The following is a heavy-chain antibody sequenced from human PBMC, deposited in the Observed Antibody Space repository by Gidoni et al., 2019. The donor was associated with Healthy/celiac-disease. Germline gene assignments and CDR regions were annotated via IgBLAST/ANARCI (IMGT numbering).Heavy chain of an antibody. J-gene: IGHJ4*02. CDR2: INHSGST. CDR1: GWSFSGYY. V-gene: IGHV4-34*01. D-gene: IGHD5-18*01. Sequence: VQLQQWVAGLLKPSETLSLTCAVYGWSFSGYYWSWIRQPPGKGLEWIGEINHSGSTNYNPSLKSRVTISVDTSKNQFSLKLSAVTAADTAVYYCARVLRGYSYGCDYWGQGTLVSGSS. CDR3: ARVLRGYSYGCDY.